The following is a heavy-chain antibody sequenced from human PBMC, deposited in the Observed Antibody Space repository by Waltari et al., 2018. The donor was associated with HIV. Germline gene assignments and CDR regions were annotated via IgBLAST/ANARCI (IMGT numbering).Heavy chain of an antibody. Sequence: QVQLVHSGSELTKPGASVKVSCEASGYTLTNYAMNWVRQAPGQGLEWVGWLNTKTGNPTYAQGFTGRFVFSLDTSVSTAYLQISSLKAEDTAVYYCARGPGRSLDYWGQGTLVTVSS. CDR2: LNTKTGNP. CDR1: GYTLTNYA. CDR3: ARGPGRSLDY. D-gene: IGHD3-10*01. J-gene: IGHJ4*02. V-gene: IGHV7-4-1*02.